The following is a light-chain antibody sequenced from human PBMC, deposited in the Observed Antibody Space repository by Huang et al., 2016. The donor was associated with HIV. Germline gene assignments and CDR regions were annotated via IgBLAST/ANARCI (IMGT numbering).Light chain of an antibody. V-gene: IGKV1-39*01. CDR1: QSISSY. CDR3: QQSFSTPRYT. J-gene: IGKJ2*01. Sequence: DIQMTQSPSSLSASVGDRVTITCRASQSISSYLNWYQQKPGRAPKLLIYAAFTLQSGVPSRFSGSGSGTDFTLSINNLQPEDFATYYCQQSFSTPRYTFGQGTKLEI. CDR2: AAF.